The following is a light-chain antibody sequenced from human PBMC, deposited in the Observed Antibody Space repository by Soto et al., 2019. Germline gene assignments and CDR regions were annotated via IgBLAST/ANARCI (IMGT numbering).Light chain of an antibody. CDR1: SSDVGSHNF. Sequence: QSALTQPASVSGSPGQSITISCTGTSSDVGSHNFVSWYQQRPGKAPKLMIFEVTKRPSGVSSRFPASKSGNTASLTISGVQAEDEADYYCCSYAGTTTWVFGGGTKVTVL. V-gene: IGLV2-23*02. CDR2: EVT. CDR3: CSYAGTTTWV. J-gene: IGLJ2*01.